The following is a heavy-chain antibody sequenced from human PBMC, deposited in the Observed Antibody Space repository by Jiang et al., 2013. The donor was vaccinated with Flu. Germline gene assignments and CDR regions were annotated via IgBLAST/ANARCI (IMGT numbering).Heavy chain of an antibody. CDR1: GASFNSDSYY. D-gene: IGHD1-26*01. J-gene: IGHJ4*02. V-gene: IGHV4-39*07. CDR3: ARAQKYSGFELPYFDY. Sequence: GSGLVKPPETLSLTYTVSGASFNSDSYYWGWIRQPPGKALEWIGGIYHTGSSYSRPSLKSRVTIFVDTSKNQFSLKVTSVTAADTAVYYCARAQKYSGFELPYFDYWGQGRLVTVSS. CDR2: IYHTGSS.